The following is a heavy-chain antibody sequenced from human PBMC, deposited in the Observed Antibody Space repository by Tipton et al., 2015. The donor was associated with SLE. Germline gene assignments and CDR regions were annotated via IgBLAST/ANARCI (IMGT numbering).Heavy chain of an antibody. V-gene: IGHV4-34*01. Sequence: TLSLTCAVYGGSFSGYHWSWIRQPPGKGLEWIGEINHSGSTNYNPSLKSRLTISVDTSKNQFSLKLSSVTAADTAVYYCARGWDYLDQAGIDYWGQGTLVTVSS. CDR2: INHSGST. D-gene: IGHD1-7*01. J-gene: IGHJ4*02. CDR1: GGSFSGYH. CDR3: ARGWDYLDQAGIDY.